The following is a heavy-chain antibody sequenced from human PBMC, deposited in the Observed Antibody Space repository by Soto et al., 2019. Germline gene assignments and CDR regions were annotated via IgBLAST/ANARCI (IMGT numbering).Heavy chain of an antibody. D-gene: IGHD6-19*01. J-gene: IGHJ4*02. Sequence: EVHLLESGGGLVQPGGSLRLSCAASGFTFAGYSTLSWVRQAPGKGLEWVSSISGSGGSTYYADYVKGRFTISRDNAKNTLYLQIIALSAEDKAVYYCAKNRGGFAGGWEYFDYWGQGALVTVSS. V-gene: IGHV3-23*01. CDR2: ISGSGGST. CDR1: GFTFAGYST. CDR3: AKNRGGFAGGWEYFDY.